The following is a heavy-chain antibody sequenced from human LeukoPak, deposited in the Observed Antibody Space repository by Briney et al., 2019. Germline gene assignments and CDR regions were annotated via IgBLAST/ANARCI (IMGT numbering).Heavy chain of an antibody. D-gene: IGHD6-13*01. Sequence: GAPVKASCKASRYTFTRYYMHWVPQAPGHGLQWRGWINPNSGGTNDAQTFQGRVTMTRDTSISTAYVELSRLRSDDTAVYYCARGQLVFLSWAMFAFDVWGQGRMVTVSS. CDR1: RYTFTRYY. CDR3: ARGQLVFLSWAMFAFDV. J-gene: IGHJ3*01. CDR2: INPNSGGT. V-gene: IGHV1-2*02.